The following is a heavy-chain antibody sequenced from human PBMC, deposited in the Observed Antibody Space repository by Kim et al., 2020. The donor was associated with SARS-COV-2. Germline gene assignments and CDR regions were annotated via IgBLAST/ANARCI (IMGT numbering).Heavy chain of an antibody. CDR3: INDPVDYSPHDY. Sequence: GGSLRLSCAASGFTFSSYAMSWVRQAPGKGLEWVSAISGSGGSTYYADSVKGRFTISRDNSKNTLYLQMNSLRAEDTAVYYCINDPVDYSPHDYWGQGTLVTVSS. V-gene: IGHV3-23*01. D-gene: IGHD4-4*01. CDR2: ISGSGGST. CDR1: GFTFSSYA. J-gene: IGHJ4*02.